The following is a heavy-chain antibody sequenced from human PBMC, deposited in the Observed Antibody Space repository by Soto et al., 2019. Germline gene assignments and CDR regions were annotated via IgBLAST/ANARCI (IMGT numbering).Heavy chain of an antibody. CDR2: IWYDGSNK. J-gene: IGHJ6*02. D-gene: IGHD2-2*01. V-gene: IGHV3-33*01. Sequence: QMQLVESGGGVVQPGRSLRLSCGVSGFTFSSYGMHWVRQAPGKGLEWVAVIWYDGSNKYYADSVQGRFTISRDNSKNTLYLQMNSLGAEDTAVYYCARVAPSNYGMDVWGQGTTVTVSS. CDR3: ARVAPSNYGMDV. CDR1: GFTFSSYG.